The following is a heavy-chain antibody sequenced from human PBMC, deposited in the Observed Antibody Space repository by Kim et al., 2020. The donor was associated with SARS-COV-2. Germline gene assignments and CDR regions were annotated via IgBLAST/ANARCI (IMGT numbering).Heavy chain of an antibody. J-gene: IGHJ4*02. Sequence: GGSLRLSCAASGFTFSSYWRSWVRQAPGKGLEWVANIKQDGSEKYYVDSVKGRFTISRDNAKNSLYLQMNSLRAEDTAVYYCARDCGYPDYWGQGTLVTVSS. CDR1: GFTFSSYW. D-gene: IGHD2-21*01. CDR3: ARDCGYPDY. V-gene: IGHV3-7*01. CDR2: IKQDGSEK.